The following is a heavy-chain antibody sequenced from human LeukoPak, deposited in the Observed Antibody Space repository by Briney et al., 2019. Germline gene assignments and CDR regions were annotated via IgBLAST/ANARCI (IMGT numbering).Heavy chain of an antibody. Sequence: GGSLRLSCAASGFTYSEYYMRWLRQAPGKGVEGVTYISSSGSNIYYADSEKGRFTISRDNAKNSLYLQMNSLRAEDTAVYYCARAYIVVVVAARPYGMDVWGQGTTVTVSS. J-gene: IGHJ6*02. CDR3: ARAYIVVVVAARPYGMDV. CDR2: ISSSGSNI. CDR1: GFTYSEYY. D-gene: IGHD2-15*01. V-gene: IGHV3-11*01.